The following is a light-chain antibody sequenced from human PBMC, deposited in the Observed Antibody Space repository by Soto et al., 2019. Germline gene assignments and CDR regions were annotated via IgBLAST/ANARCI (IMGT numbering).Light chain of an antibody. CDR3: QQWKSYTLT. CDR2: KAS. Sequence: DIQMTQSPSTLSASVGARVTINCRASQSISSWLAWHQKKTGKDPNLLIYKASTLESGVPSRFSGSGSGTEFTLTISSVQPDDCATYECQQWKSYTLTFCGGTKLDIK. J-gene: IGKJ4*01. V-gene: IGKV1-5*03. CDR1: QSISSW.